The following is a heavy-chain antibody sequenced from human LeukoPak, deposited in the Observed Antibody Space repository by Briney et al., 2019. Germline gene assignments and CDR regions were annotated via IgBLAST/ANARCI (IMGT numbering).Heavy chain of an antibody. D-gene: IGHD6-13*01. Sequence: GGSLRLSCAASGFTFSSYAMTWVRQAPGKGLEWVSTISISGRDTYYADSVKGRFTISRDNSQNTLFLQMNSLRAEDTAVYYCAKVAAAAGLDFWGQGTLVTVSS. CDR3: AKVAAAAGLDF. J-gene: IGHJ4*02. V-gene: IGHV3-23*01. CDR1: GFTFSSYA. CDR2: ISISGRDT.